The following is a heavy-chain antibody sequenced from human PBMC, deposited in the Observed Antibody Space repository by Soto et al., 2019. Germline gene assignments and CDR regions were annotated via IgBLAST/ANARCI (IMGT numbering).Heavy chain of an antibody. CDR3: ANDIPAFIRLYYFDY. V-gene: IGHV3-23*01. CDR1: GFTFSSYA. Sequence: GGSLRLSCAASGFTFSSYAMSWVRQAPGKGLEWVSAISGSGGSTYYADSVKGRFTISRDNSKNTLYLQMNSLRAEDTAVYYCANDIPAFIRLYYFDYCRQGHLVTVSS. D-gene: IGHD2-2*02. J-gene: IGHJ4*02. CDR2: ISGSGGST.